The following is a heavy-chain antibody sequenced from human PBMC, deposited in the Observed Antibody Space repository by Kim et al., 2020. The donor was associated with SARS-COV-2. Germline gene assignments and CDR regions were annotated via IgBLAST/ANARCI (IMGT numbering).Heavy chain of an antibody. Sequence: SETLSLTCTVSGGSISTAFYWGWIRQPPGKGLEWIGSVYYTGDTYYSPSLKGRVTIYVDTSKNQFSLDVNSVTAADTAMYYCARPSSRFGDYALWGQGTLVTV. J-gene: IGHJ4*02. V-gene: IGHV4-39*01. D-gene: IGHD3-10*01. CDR2: VYYTGDT. CDR3: ARPSSRFGDYAL. CDR1: GGSISTAFY.